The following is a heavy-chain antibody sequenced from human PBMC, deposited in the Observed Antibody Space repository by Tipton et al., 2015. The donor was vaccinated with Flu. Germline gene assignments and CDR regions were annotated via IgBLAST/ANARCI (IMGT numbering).Heavy chain of an antibody. D-gene: IGHD3-22*01. CDR2: IYTSGST. V-gene: IGHV4-61*02. J-gene: IGHJ2*01. CDR1: GGSISSGSYY. Sequence: LRLSCTASGGSISSGSYYWSWIRQPAGKGLEWIGRIYTSGSTNYNPSLKSRVTISVDTSKNQFSLKLSSVTAADTAVYYCARGVKWLYWYFDLWGRGTLVTVSS. CDR3: ARGVKWLYWYFDL.